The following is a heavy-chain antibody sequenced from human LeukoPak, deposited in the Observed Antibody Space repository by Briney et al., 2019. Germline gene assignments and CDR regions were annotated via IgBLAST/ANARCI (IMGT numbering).Heavy chain of an antibody. J-gene: IGHJ4*02. Sequence: GGSLRLSCTASGLSLNSYAISWVRQVPGKGLEWVSASSSSDDGKWYADSVRGRFTISRDTSKNTVYLQMNSLRAEDTAVYYCAKDASVKDSTPDYWGQGTLVTVSS. CDR3: AKDASVKDSTPDY. V-gene: IGHV3-23*01. CDR1: GLSLNSYA. D-gene: IGHD2-2*01. CDR2: SSSSDDGK.